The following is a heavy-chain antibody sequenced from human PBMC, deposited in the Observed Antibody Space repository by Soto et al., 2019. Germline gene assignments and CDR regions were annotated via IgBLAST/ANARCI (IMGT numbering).Heavy chain of an antibody. V-gene: IGHV5-51*01. D-gene: IGHD3-10*01. CDR2: IYPDDSDT. Sequence: PGESLKISCKGSGSSFNTYWVAWVRQMPGKGLEWMGIIYPDDSDTGYSPSFQGQVTISADKAITTAYLQWSSLKASDTAIYYCAKRGALGTYYFDYWGQGTLVTVSS. CDR3: AKRGALGTYYFDY. J-gene: IGHJ4*02. CDR1: GSSFNTYW.